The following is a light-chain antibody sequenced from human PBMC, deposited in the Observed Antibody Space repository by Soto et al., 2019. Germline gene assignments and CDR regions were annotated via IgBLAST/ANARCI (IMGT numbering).Light chain of an antibody. CDR2: GAS. J-gene: IGKJ2*01. Sequence: EIVLTQSPGTLSLSPGERATLSCRASQSVSRSYLAWYQQKPGQAPRLLIYGASSRATGIPDRFSGSESGTDFTLTVSRLEPEDFAVYYCQQYGDSRTFGQGTKLEIK. V-gene: IGKV3-20*01. CDR1: QSVSRSY. CDR3: QQYGDSRT.